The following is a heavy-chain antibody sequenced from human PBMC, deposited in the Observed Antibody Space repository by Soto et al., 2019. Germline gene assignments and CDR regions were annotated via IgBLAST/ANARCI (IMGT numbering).Heavy chain of an antibody. D-gene: IGHD3-3*01. J-gene: IGHJ4*02. V-gene: IGHV3-30*18. CDR1: GFTFSTYG. Sequence: HPGGSLRLSCAASGFTFSTYGMHWVRQAPGKGLEWVAVISYDAKHKYYADSLKGRFTISRDNSKNTLYLQMNSLRAEDTAVYYCAKGAVQDLWSGYYTLFDYWGQGTLVTVSS. CDR2: ISYDAKHK. CDR3: AKGAVQDLWSGYYTLFDY.